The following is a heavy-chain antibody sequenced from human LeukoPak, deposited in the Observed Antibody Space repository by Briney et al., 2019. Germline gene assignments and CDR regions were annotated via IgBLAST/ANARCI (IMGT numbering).Heavy chain of an antibody. D-gene: IGHD3-10*01. CDR2: INHSGST. CDR3: ARLTYYYGSGSYYQGFDP. J-gene: IGHJ5*02. CDR1: GGSFSGYY. V-gene: IGHV4-34*01. Sequence: SETLSLTCAVYGGSFSGYYWSWIRQPPGKGLEWIGEINHSGSTNYNPSLKSRVTISVDTSKNQFSLKLSSVTAADTAVYYCARLTYYYGSGSYYQGFDPWGQGTLVTVSS.